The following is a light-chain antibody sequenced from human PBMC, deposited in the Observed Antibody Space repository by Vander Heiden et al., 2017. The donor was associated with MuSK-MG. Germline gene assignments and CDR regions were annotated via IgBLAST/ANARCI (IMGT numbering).Light chain of an antibody. CDR1: ALPQKD. Sequence: SYELPRPPSVSVSPGQTAKITGSGDALPQKDAYWYQQKPGQAPVVVIYQDTGRHSGIPERFSGSSSGTTVTLTSSGVQAEDEADYYCQSTHSSGTYVVFGGGTKLTVL. V-gene: IGLV3-25*02. CDR2: QDT. J-gene: IGLJ2*01. CDR3: QSTHSSGTYVV.